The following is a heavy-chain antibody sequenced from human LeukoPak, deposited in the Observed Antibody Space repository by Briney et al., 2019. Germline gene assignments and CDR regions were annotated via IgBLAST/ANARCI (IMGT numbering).Heavy chain of an antibody. Sequence: SETLSLTCTVSGGSISSSSYYWGWIRQPPGKGLEWIGSIYYSGSTYYNPSLKSRVTISVDTSKNQFSLKLSSVTAADTAVYYCARVDQDTAMVTPGLFDYWGQGTLVTVSS. CDR3: ARVDQDTAMVTPGLFDY. D-gene: IGHD5-18*01. J-gene: IGHJ4*02. CDR2: IYYSGST. V-gene: IGHV4-39*07. CDR1: GGSISSSSYY.